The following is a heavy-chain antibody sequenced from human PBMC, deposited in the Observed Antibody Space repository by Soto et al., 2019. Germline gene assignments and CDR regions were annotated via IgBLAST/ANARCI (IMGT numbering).Heavy chain of an antibody. J-gene: IGHJ4*02. Sequence: GGSLRLSCAASGFTFSSYAMSWVRQAPGKGLEWVSAISGSGGSTYYADSVKGRFTISRDNSKNTLYLQMNSLRAEDTAVYYCAKEQYPAKDGIAANDYYDSSGSDGGDYWGQGTLVTVSS. CDR3: AKEQYPAKDGIAANDYYDSSGSDGGDY. CDR2: ISGSGGST. V-gene: IGHV3-23*01. CDR1: GFTFSSYA. D-gene: IGHD3-22*01.